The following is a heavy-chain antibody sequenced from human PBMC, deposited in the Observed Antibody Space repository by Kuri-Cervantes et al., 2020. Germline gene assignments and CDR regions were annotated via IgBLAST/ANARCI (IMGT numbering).Heavy chain of an antibody. D-gene: IGHD3-10*01. J-gene: IGHJ4*02. CDR3: ARELGRGVISPYFDY. CDR1: GFTFSSYA. V-gene: IGHV3-30*14. CDR2: ISYDGSNK. Sequence: GESLKISCAASGFTFSSYAMHWVRQAPGKGLEWVAVISYDGSNKYYADSVKGRFTISRDNSENTLSLQMRSLRAEDTAIYYCARELGRGVISPYFDYWGQGTLVTVSS.